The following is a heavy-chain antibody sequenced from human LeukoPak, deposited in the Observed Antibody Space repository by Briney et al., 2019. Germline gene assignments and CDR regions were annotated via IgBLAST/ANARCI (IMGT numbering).Heavy chain of an antibody. CDR3: AKADDGNYPPHY. D-gene: IGHD1-7*01. V-gene: IGHV3-30*18. J-gene: IGHJ4*02. CDR2: ISYDGSHK. CDR1: GFIFSNYD. Sequence: GGSLRLSCAASGFIFSNYDIHWVRQAPGKGLEWVALISYDGSHKYYADSVQGRSTISRDNSKSTLYLQMNSLRVEDTAVYYCAKADDGNYPPHYWGQGTLVTVSS.